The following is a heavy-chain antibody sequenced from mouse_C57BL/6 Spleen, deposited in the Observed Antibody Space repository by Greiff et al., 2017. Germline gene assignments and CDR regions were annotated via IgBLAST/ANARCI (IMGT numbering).Heavy chain of an antibody. J-gene: IGHJ2*01. CDR1: GYTFTDHT. D-gene: IGHD2-5*01. CDR2: IYPRDGST. CDR3: AKYSNFYYFDY. Sequence: VKLMESDAELVKPGASVKISCKVSGYTFTDHTIHWMKQRPEQGLEWIGYIYPRDGSTKYNEKFKGKATLTADKSSSTAYMQLNSLTSEDSAVYFCAKYSNFYYFDYWGQGTTLTVSS. V-gene: IGHV1-78*01.